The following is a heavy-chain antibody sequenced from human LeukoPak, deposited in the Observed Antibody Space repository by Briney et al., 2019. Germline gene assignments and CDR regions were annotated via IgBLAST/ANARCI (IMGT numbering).Heavy chain of an antibody. V-gene: IGHV4-31*03. J-gene: IGHJ4*02. Sequence: SQTLSLTCTVSGGSISSGGYYWSWIRQHPGKGLEWIGYIYYSGSTYYNLSLKSRVTISVDTSKNQFSLKLSSVTAADTAVYYCARENHYYDSSVIDYWGQGTLVTVSS. CDR2: IYYSGST. D-gene: IGHD3-22*01. CDR3: ARENHYYDSSVIDY. CDR1: GGSISSGGYY.